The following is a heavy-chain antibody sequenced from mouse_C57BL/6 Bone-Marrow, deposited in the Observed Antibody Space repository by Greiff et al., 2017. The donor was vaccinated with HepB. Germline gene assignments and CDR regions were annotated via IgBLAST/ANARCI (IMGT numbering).Heavy chain of an antibody. J-gene: IGHJ3*01. CDR3: ARWLPWFAY. V-gene: IGHV1-82*01. D-gene: IGHD2-2*01. Sequence: VQLQQSGPELVKPGASVKISCQASGYAFSSSWMNWVKQRPGKGLEWIGRIYPGDGDTNYNCQFKGKATLTADKSSSTAYRQLRSLTSEDSAVYFCARWLPWFAYWGQGTLVTVSA. CDR2: IYPGDGDT. CDR1: GYAFSSSW.